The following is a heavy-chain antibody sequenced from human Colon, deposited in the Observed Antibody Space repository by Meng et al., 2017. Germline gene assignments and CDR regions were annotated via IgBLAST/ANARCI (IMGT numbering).Heavy chain of an antibody. CDR1: GGSFWGFY. D-gene: IGHD4-17*01. J-gene: IGHJ5*02. CDR3: ATGLRHGDWFDP. CDR2: IDHFGIS. Sequence: QGQIKRGGTRLLQPSETLSSTCAFPGGSFWGFYWSWIRQPPGKGLEWIGEIDHFGISNYNSFLKGRLTMSVDTSKKQISLTLTSVTAADTAVYYCATGLRHGDWFDPWGPGTLVTVSS. V-gene: IGHV4-34*02.